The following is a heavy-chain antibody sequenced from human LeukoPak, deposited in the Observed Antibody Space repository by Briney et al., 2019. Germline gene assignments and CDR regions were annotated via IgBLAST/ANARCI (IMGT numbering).Heavy chain of an antibody. J-gene: IGHJ4*02. V-gene: IGHV3-7*01. CDR2: IKPDGSDK. CDR1: GFTFSTYW. D-gene: IGHD5-12*01. Sequence: GGSLRLSCAASGFTFSTYWMNWVRQAPGKGLEWVANIKPDGSDKYYVDSVKGRFTVSRDNAKNSLYLQMNSLRAEDTAVYYCAKARGYSGPIDYWGQGTLVTVSS. CDR3: AKARGYSGPIDY.